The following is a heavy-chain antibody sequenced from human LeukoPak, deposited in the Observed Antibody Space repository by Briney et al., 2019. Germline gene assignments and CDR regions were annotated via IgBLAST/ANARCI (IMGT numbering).Heavy chain of an antibody. CDR1: GGSVSGGNYY. V-gene: IGHV4-61*01. D-gene: IGHD1-1*01. J-gene: IGHJ4*02. CDR3: ARTGSTGGY. CDR2: IHYSGST. Sequence: PSETLSLTCTVSGGSVSGGNYYCSWIRQSPGKGLEWIGYIHYSGSTVYNPSLKSRVTMSIDTSKNQFSPNLSSVTAADTAVYYCARTGSTGGYWGQGTLVTVSS.